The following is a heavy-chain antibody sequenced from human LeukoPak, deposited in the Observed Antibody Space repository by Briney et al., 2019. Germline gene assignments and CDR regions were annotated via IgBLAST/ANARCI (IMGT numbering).Heavy chain of an antibody. CDR1: GFTFDDYA. Sequence: GRSLRLSCAASGFTFDDYAMHLVRQAPGKGLEWVSGISWNSGSIGYADSVKGRFTIPRDNAKNSLYLQMNSLRAEDTALYYCAKTYYDFWSGFDYWGQGTLVTVSS. CDR2: ISWNSGSI. D-gene: IGHD3-3*01. CDR3: AKTYYDFWSGFDY. V-gene: IGHV3-9*01. J-gene: IGHJ4*02.